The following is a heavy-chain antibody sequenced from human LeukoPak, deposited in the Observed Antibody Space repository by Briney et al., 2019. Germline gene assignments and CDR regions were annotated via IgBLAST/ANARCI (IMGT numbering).Heavy chain of an antibody. J-gene: IGHJ6*03. CDR1: GYTFTSYY. V-gene: IGHV1-46*01. CDR3: ARRPNDQFYYYYYYYMDV. CDR2: INPSGGST. Sequence: ASVKVSCKASGYTFTSYYMHWVRQAPGQGLEWMGIINPSGGSTSYAQKFQGRVTMTRDMSTSTVYMELSSLRSEDTAVYYCARRPNDQFYYYYYYYMDVWGKGTTVTVSS. D-gene: IGHD1-1*01.